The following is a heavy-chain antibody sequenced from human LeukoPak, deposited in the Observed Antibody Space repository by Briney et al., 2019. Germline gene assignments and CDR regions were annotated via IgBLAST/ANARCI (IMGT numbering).Heavy chain of an antibody. CDR3: TRESGSYHGNDY. CDR2: INPNNGGT. J-gene: IGHJ4*02. Sequence: ASVKVSCKASGYTFTGYYMQWVRQAPGQGLEWMGRINPNNGGTNYAQKFQGRVTMTGDTSTSTAYMELSSLRSDDTAVYYCTRESGSYHGNDYWGQGTLVTVSS. CDR1: GYTFTGYY. D-gene: IGHD1-26*01. V-gene: IGHV1-2*06.